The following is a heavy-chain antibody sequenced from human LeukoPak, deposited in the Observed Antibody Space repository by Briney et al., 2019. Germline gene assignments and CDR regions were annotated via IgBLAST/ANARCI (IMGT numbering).Heavy chain of an antibody. V-gene: IGHV1-2*02. Sequence: ASVKVSXKASGYTFTGYYMHWVRQAPGQGLEWMGWINPNSGGTNYAQKFQGRVTMTRDTSISTAYMELSRLRSDDTAVYYCARVSFGYSSSWLGFDYWGQGTLVTVSS. D-gene: IGHD6-13*01. J-gene: IGHJ4*02. CDR3: ARVSFGYSSSWLGFDY. CDR1: GYTFTGYY. CDR2: INPNSGGT.